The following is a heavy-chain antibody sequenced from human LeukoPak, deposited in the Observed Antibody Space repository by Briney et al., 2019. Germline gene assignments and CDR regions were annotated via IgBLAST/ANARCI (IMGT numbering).Heavy chain of an antibody. CDR3: ARESVINGYSYGFNY. Sequence: RPSETLSLTCTVSGGSISSGSYYWSWIRQPAGKGLEWIGRIYTSGSTNYNPSLKSRVTISVDTSKNQFSLKLSSVTAADTAVYYCARESVINGYSYGFNYWGQGTLVTVSS. CDR1: GGSISSGSYY. CDR2: IYTSGST. J-gene: IGHJ4*02. V-gene: IGHV4-61*02. D-gene: IGHD5-18*01.